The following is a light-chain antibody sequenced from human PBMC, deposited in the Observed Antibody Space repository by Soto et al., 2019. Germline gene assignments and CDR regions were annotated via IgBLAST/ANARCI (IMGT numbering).Light chain of an antibody. J-gene: IGKJ1*01. V-gene: IGKV1-5*03. Sequence: DIQMTQSPSTLSASVGDRVTITCRASQSISSWLAWYQQKPGKAPKLLIYKASSLESGGPSRFSGSGSWTELTLTISSLQPDDFATYYCQQYNSYRTSGQGTKAEIK. CDR2: KAS. CDR3: QQYNSYRT. CDR1: QSISSW.